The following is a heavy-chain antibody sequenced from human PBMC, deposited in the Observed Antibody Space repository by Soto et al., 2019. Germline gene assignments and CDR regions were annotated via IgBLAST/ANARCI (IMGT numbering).Heavy chain of an antibody. CDR2: INHSGST. V-gene: IGHV4-34*01. CDR1: GGSISGGGYY. J-gene: IGHJ4*02. CDR3: ARAPMYYDFWSANDY. Sequence: PSETLSLTCTVSGGSISGGGYYWSWNRQHPGKGLEWIGEINHSGSTNYNPSLKSRVTVSVDTSKNQFSLKLSSVTAADTAVYYCARAPMYYDFWSANDYWGQGTLVTVSS. D-gene: IGHD3-3*01.